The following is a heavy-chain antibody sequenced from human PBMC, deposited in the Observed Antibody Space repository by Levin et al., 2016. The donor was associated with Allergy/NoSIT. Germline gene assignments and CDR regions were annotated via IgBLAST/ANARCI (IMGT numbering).Heavy chain of an antibody. CDR2: MDAADGDI. V-gene: IGHV1-3*01. Sequence: ASVKVSCKTSGHTFASYYMHWVRQAPGQRPEWMGWMDAADGDIRYSRNFQGRVTIGRDTSASAVYMELNSLTSEDTAVYYCVTPDDRSNYFSMFGMDVWGQGTAVTVSS. CDR1: GHTFASYY. J-gene: IGHJ6*02. D-gene: IGHD4-11*01. CDR3: VTPDDRSNYFSMFGMDV.